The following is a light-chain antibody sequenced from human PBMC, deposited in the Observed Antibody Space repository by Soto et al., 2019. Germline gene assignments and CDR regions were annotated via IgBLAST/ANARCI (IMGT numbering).Light chain of an antibody. CDR1: QSISGT. Sequence: EIVMTQSPATLSVSPGGRATLSCSASQSISGTLAWYQQKPGQAPRLLIYGTSTRPPGIPDRFSGSGSGTDFTLTISRLEPEDFAVYYCQHYGRSPPWTFGQGTKVDIK. CDR3: QHYGRSPPWT. CDR2: GTS. J-gene: IGKJ1*01. V-gene: IGKV3-20*01.